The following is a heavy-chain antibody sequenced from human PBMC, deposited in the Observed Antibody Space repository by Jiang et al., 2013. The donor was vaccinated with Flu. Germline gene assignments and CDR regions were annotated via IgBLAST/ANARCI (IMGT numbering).Heavy chain of an antibody. J-gene: IGHJ6*02. D-gene: IGHD5/OR15-5a*01. CDR2: IYYSGST. V-gene: IGHV4-39*01. CDR1: GGSISSSSHY. Sequence: LLKPSETLSLTCTVSGGSISSSSHYWGWIRQPPGKGLEWIGNIYYSGSTYHNPSLKSRVTISVDTSKNQFSLKLSSVTAADTAVYYCARRRGSTGYSYYGMDVWGQGTTVTVSS. CDR3: ARRRGSTGYSYYGMDV.